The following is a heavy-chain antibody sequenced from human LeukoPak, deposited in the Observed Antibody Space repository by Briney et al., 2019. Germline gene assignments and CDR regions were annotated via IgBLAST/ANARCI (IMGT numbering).Heavy chain of an antibody. Sequence: GRSLRLSCAASGFTFDDYAMHWVRQAPGKGLGWVSGISLNSVSIGYADSVKGRFTISRGNAKNSLYLQMNSLRDEDTALYYCANLGSAGCRRITSCSAYMDVWGKGTTVTVSS. D-gene: IGHD2-2*01. CDR3: ANLGSAGCRRITSCSAYMDV. CDR2: ISLNSVSI. CDR1: GFTFDDYA. J-gene: IGHJ6*03. V-gene: IGHV3-9*01.